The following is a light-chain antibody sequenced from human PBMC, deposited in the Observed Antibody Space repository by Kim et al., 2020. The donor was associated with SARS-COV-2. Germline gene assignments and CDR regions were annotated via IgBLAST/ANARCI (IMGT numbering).Light chain of an antibody. Sequence: QSALTQPASVSGSPGQSITISCTGTSSDVGGYNYVSWYQQHPGKAPKLMIYDVSNRPSGVPNRFSGSKSGNTASLTISGLQAEDEADYYCSSYTSSSTGKVFGGGTQLTVL. V-gene: IGLV2-14*03. J-gene: IGLJ2*01. CDR3: SSYTSSSTGKV. CDR1: SSDVGGYNY. CDR2: DVS.